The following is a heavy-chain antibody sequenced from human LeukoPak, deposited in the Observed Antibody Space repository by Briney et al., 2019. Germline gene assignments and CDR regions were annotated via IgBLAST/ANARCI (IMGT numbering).Heavy chain of an antibody. Sequence: SETLSLTCTVSGGSISSYYWGWIRQPPGKGLEWIGYIYYSGSTNYNPSLKSRVTISVDTSKNQFSLKLSSVIAADTAVYYCARDRRSGARYDYWGQGTLVTVSS. V-gene: IGHV4-59*01. CDR2: IYYSGST. CDR3: ARDRRSGARYDY. D-gene: IGHD3-10*01. J-gene: IGHJ4*02. CDR1: GGSISSYY.